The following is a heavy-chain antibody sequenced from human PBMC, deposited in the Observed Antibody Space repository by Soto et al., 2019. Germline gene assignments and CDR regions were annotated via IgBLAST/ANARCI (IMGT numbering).Heavy chain of an antibody. V-gene: IGHV4-30-4*01. CDR2: IYYSGST. CDR1: GGSISSGDYY. J-gene: IGHJ5*02. CDR3: ARESDCSGGSCYSNWFDP. D-gene: IGHD2-15*01. Sequence: SETLSLTCTVSGGSISSGDYYWSWIRQPPGKGLEWIGYIYYSGSTYYNPSLKSRVTISVDTSKNQFSLKLSSVTAADTAVYYCARESDCSGGSCYSNWFDPWGQGTLVT.